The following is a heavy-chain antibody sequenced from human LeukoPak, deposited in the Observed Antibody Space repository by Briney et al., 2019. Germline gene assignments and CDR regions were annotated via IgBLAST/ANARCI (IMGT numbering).Heavy chain of an antibody. J-gene: IGHJ3*02. CDR2: ITGSGGST. V-gene: IGHV3-23*01. Sequence: GGSLRLSCAASEFTFSSYAMTWVRQAPGKGLEWVSAITGSGGSTYYADSVKGRFTISRDNSKNTLYLQMNSLRAEDTAVYYCAKDVVRGILSAFDIWGQGTMVTVSS. CDR3: AKDVVRGILSAFDI. CDR1: EFTFSSYA. D-gene: IGHD6-6*01.